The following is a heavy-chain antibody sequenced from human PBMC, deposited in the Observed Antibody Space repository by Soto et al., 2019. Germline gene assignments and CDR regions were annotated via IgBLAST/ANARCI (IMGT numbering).Heavy chain of an antibody. Sequence: QVQVVQSRAEVKKPGASVKVSCKTSGYTXXXXXXXXXRQATGQGLEWMGWVSPGNANAGYAPQFXXXXTXTSDTXXXXXXXXLNSLTSEDTAVYFCEVTTGFWGQGTKITVSS. CDR3: EVTTGF. CDR2: VSPGNANA. V-gene: IGHV1-8*01. CDR1: GYTXXXXX. D-gene: IGHD2-21*02. J-gene: IGHJ4*02.